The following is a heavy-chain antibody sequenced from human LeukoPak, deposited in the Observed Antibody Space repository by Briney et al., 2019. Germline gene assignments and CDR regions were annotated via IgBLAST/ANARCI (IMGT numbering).Heavy chain of an antibody. V-gene: IGHV4-34*01. D-gene: IGHD3-3*01. CDR3: ARTRIFGVVPTNWFDP. CDR2: INHSGST. Sequence: SETLSLTCAVYGGSFSGYHWSWIRQPPGKGLEWIGEINHSGSTNYNPSLKSRVTISVDTSKNQFSLKLSSVTAADTAVYYCARTRIFGVVPTNWFDPWGQGTLVTVSS. J-gene: IGHJ5*02. CDR1: GGSFSGYH.